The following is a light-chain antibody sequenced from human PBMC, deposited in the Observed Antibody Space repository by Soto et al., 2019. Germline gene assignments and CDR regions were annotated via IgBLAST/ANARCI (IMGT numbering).Light chain of an antibody. Sequence: DIVMSLSALFVAVIPGAWAPISCRPRQSFLHSHAYHYVHWYLQTPGQSPQLLVYLASNRASGVPDRFGGSGSGTDFTVKISRVGAEDVGVYYCMQVLQSPITFGQRTRLEI. V-gene: IGKV2-28*01. CDR1: QSFLHSHAYHY. CDR2: LAS. CDR3: MQVLQSPIT. J-gene: IGKJ5*01.